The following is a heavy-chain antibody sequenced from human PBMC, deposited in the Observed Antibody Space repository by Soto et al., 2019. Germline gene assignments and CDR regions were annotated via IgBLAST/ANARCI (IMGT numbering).Heavy chain of an antibody. CDR2: ISYGGGTT. CDR1: EFTFSNYA. J-gene: IGHJ4*02. V-gene: IGHV3-23*01. D-gene: IGHD3-22*01. CDR3: AKNPGYYYDSTGYHFDY. Sequence: GGSLRLPCAASEFTFSNYAMSWVRQAPGKGLEWVSAISYGGGTTYYADSVKGRFTISRDNSKNTLYLQMNSLRAEDTAVYYCAKNPGYYYDSTGYHFDYWGQGT.